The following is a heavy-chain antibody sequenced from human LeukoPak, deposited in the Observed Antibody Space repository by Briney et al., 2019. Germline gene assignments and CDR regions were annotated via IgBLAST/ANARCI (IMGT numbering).Heavy chain of an antibody. D-gene: IGHD1-26*01. V-gene: IGHV3-23*01. Sequence: PGGSLRLSCAASGFAFSSYAMSWVRQAPGKGLEWVSAISGGGGSTYYADSVKGRFTISRDNSKNTLYLQMNSLRAEDTAVYYCAKGHYSGSYFYLDYWGQGTLVTVSS. J-gene: IGHJ4*02. CDR3: AKGHYSGSYFYLDY. CDR2: ISGGGGST. CDR1: GFAFSSYA.